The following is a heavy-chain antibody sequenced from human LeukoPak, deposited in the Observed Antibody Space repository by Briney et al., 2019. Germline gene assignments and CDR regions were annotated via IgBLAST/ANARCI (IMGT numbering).Heavy chain of an antibody. J-gene: IGHJ6*03. CDR2: MNGDGSTT. D-gene: IGHD2-15*01. CDR3: ARVIGYCSGGSCQRYYMDV. CDR1: GFSFSSYW. Sequence: GGSLRLSCAASGFSFSSYWMHWVRQAPGKGLVWVSRMNGDGSTTTYADSVKGRFTISRDNAKNTLYLQMNSLRAEDTAVYYCARVIGYCSGGSCQRYYMDVWGKGTTVTISS. V-gene: IGHV3-74*01.